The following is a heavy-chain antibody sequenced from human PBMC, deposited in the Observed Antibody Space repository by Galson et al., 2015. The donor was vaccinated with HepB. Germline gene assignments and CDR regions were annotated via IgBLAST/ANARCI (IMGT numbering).Heavy chain of an antibody. D-gene: IGHD3-22*01. J-gene: IGHJ4*02. CDR3: ARAWGYDSISYYFDL. CDR2: MNSDGSST. CDR1: EFTFSIHW. Sequence: SLRLSCAASEFTFSIHWMHWVRQAPGKGLEWVSRMNSDGSSTTYADSVKGRFTISRDNAKNTLYLQMNTLRAEDTAVYYCARAWGYDSISYYFDLWGQGTLVTVSS. V-gene: IGHV3-74*01.